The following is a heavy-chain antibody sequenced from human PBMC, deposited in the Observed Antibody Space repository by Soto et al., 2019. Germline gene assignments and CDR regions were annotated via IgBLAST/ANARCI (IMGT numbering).Heavy chain of an antibody. CDR3: ARGRCSSTSCYYYYYYGMDV. J-gene: IGHJ6*02. V-gene: IGHV1-2*06. D-gene: IGHD2-2*01. CDR1: GYSFTDYH. CDR2: INPKSGGT. Sequence: ASVKVSCKASGYSFTDYHIHWVRQAPGQGLEWLGRINPKSGGTSTAQKFQGRVTITADDSTSTAYIELSSLRSEDTAVYYCARGRCSSTSCYYYYYYGMDVWGQGTTVTVSS.